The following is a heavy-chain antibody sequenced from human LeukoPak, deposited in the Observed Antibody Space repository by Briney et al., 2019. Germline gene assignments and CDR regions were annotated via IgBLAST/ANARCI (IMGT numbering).Heavy chain of an antibody. CDR2: IYYSGST. Sequence: SETLSLTCTVSGGSISSYYWSWIRQPPGKGLEWIGYIYYSGSTNYNPSLKSRVAISVDTSKNQFSLKLSSVTAADTAVYYCARYVWGSYPTFEDYWGQGTLVTVSS. D-gene: IGHD3-16*02. V-gene: IGHV4-59*01. J-gene: IGHJ4*02. CDR1: GGSISSYY. CDR3: ARYVWGSYPTFEDY.